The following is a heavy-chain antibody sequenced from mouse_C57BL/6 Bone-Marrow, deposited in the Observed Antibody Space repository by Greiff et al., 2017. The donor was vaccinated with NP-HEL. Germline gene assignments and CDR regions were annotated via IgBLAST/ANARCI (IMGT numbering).Heavy chain of an antibody. CDR3: ARAYDSH. CDR1: GYTFTSYW. V-gene: IGHV1-62-3*01. CDR2: IDPNSGGT. D-gene: IGHD2-4*01. Sequence: QVQLKQPGAELVKPGASVKLSCKASGYTFTSYWMHWVKQRPGRGLEWIGRIDPNSGGTKYNEKFKGKATLTADKSSSTAYMELRSLTSEDSAVYFCARAYDSHWGQGTLVTVSA. J-gene: IGHJ3*01.